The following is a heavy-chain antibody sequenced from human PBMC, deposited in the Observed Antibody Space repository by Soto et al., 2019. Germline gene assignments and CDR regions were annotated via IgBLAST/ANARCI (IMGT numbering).Heavy chain of an antibody. J-gene: IGHJ6*02. Sequence: EVQLVESGGGLVKPGESLRLSCAASGITFSNAWMTWVRQAPGKGLEWVGRIKSITDGGTTDYAAPVKGRFTISRDDSKDTLYLQMNNLRTEDTAVYHCTTDSADIVVVPATFGMDVWGQGTTVTVSS. CDR2: IKSITDGGTT. D-gene: IGHD2-2*01. CDR1: GITFSNAW. V-gene: IGHV3-15*01. CDR3: TTDSADIVVVPATFGMDV.